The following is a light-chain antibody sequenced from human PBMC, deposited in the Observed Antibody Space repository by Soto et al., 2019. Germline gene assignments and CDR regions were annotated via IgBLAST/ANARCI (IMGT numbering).Light chain of an antibody. J-gene: IGKJ2*01. CDR1: QSVSSSY. CDR2: GAS. Sequence: EIVLTQSPGTLSLSPGERATLSCRASQSVSSSYLAWYQQKPGQAPRLLIYGASSRATCIPDRFSGSGSGTDFSLTISRLEPEDFAVYYCQQYGRSPGYTFGQGTKLEIK. CDR3: QQYGRSPGYT. V-gene: IGKV3-20*01.